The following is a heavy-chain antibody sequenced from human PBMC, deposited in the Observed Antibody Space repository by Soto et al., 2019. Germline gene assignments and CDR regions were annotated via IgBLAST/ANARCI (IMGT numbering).Heavy chain of an antibody. J-gene: IGHJ4*02. CDR1: GGSFTGHL. CDR3: ARAKFESTGWHQFDI. CDR2: VSHSGNT. Sequence: PSETLSLTCTVSGGSFTGHLWSWVRQPPGKGLEWIGEVSHSGNTKYYPSLRSRVTLSVDSSKNQISLALTSVTAADTAVYYCARAKFESTGWHQFDIWGQGTLVTVS. V-gene: IGHV4-34*01. D-gene: IGHD7-27*01.